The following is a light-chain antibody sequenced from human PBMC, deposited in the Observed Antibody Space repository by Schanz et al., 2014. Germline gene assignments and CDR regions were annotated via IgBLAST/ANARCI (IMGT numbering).Light chain of an antibody. CDR3: AAWDDSLSGQWV. V-gene: IGLV2-8*01. CDR2: EVS. J-gene: IGLJ3*02. CDR1: SSDVGDYNY. Sequence: QSALTQPPSASGSPGQSVTISCTGTSSDVGDYNYVSWYQQHPGKAPKLMIYEVSKRPSGVPDRFSGSKSGNAASLAISGLRSEDEADYYCAAWDDSLSGQWVFGGGTKLTVL.